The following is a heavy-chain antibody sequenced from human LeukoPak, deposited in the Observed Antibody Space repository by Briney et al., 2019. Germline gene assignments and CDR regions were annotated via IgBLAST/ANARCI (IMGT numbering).Heavy chain of an antibody. CDR3: ARGPYYYDSSGYGYFDY. J-gene: IGHJ4*02. Sequence: ASAKVSCKASGYTFTSYGISWVRQAPGQGLEWMGWISAYNGNTNYAQKLQGRVTMTTDTSTSTAYMELRSLRSDDTAVYYCARGPYYYDSSGYGYFDYWGQGTLVTVSS. CDR1: GYTFTSYG. D-gene: IGHD3-22*01. CDR2: ISAYNGNT. V-gene: IGHV1-18*01.